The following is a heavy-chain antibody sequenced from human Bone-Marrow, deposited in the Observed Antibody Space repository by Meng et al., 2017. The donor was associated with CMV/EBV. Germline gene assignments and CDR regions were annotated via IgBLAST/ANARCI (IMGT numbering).Heavy chain of an antibody. V-gene: IGHV3-33*06. CDR2: RWYDGSSK. Sequence: ASGFTLSRYGMHWVRQEPGKGMEWVAVRWYDGSSKSYAYYAKSRFHISRDNSKNRLYLQMNSLRAEDTAVYYCAKEEIDGSGYYYAYWGQGTLVTVSS. CDR1: GFTLSRYG. J-gene: IGHJ4*02. CDR3: AKEEIDGSGYYYAY. D-gene: IGHD3-22*01.